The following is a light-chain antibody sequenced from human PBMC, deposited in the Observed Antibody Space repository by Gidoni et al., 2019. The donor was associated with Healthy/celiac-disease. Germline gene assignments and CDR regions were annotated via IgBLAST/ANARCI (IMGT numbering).Light chain of an antibody. CDR3: SSYTSSSTVV. CDR1: SSDVGGYNY. Sequence: QSALTQPASVSGSPGQSITISCTRTSSDVGGYNYVFWYQQHPGKAPKLMIYDVSNRPSGVSNRFSGSKSGNTASLTISGLQAEDEADYYCSSYTSSSTVVFGGGTKLTVL. V-gene: IGLV2-14*01. J-gene: IGLJ2*01. CDR2: DVS.